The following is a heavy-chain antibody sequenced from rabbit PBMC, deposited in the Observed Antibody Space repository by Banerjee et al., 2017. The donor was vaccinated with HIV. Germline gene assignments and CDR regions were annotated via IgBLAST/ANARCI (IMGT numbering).Heavy chain of an antibody. CDR2: IYTGSDST. J-gene: IGHJ3*01. V-gene: IGHV1S40*01. CDR1: GIDLSSYYY. D-gene: IGHD6-1*01. Sequence: QSLEESGGDLVKPGASLTLTCTASGIDLSSYYYMCWVRQAPGKGLEWIGCIYTGSDSTYYASWAKGRFTISKASSTTVTLQMTSLTAADTATYFCARTGYVGYGFDLWGQGTLVTVS. CDR3: ARTGYVGYGFDL.